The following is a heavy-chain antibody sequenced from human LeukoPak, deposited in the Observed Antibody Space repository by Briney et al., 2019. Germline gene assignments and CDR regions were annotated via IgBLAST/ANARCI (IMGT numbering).Heavy chain of an antibody. CDR3: ARGRGVAAPRIDY. V-gene: IGHV1-2*02. D-gene: IGHD3-3*01. CDR2: INPNSGGT. CDR1: GYTFTGYY. J-gene: IGHJ4*02. Sequence: GASVKVSSKASGYTFTGYYMHWVRQAPGQGLEWMGWINPNSGGTNYAQKFQGRVTMTRDTSISTAYMELSRLRSDDTAVYYCARGRGVAAPRIDYWGQGTLVTVSS.